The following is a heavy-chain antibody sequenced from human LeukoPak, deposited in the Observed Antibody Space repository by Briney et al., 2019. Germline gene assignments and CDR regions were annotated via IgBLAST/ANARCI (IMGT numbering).Heavy chain of an antibody. CDR3: AREDVVYSYGGYFDY. CDR2: IYTSGST. D-gene: IGHD5-18*01. J-gene: IGHJ4*02. CDR1: GGSISSYY. Sequence: PSETLSLTCTVSGGSISSYYWSWIRQPAGKGLEWIGRIYTSGSTNYNPSLKSRVTMSVDTSKNQFSLKLSSVTAADTAVYYCAREDVVYSYGGYFDYWGQGTLVTVSS. V-gene: IGHV4-4*07.